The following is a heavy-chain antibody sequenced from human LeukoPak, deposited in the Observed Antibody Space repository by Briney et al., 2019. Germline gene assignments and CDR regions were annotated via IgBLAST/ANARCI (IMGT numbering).Heavy chain of an antibody. D-gene: IGHD1-26*01. CDR1: GFTFSTYA. CDR2: ISGNGGRT. J-gene: IGHJ4*02. CDR3: AKAHGGSYHSGID. V-gene: IGHV3-23*01. Sequence: GGSLRLSCAASGFTFSTYAMSWVRQAPGKGLEWVSAISGNGGRTYYADSVKGRFSISRDNSKNTLYLQLNSLRVEDTAEYYCAKAHGGSYHSGIDWGQGTLVIVSS.